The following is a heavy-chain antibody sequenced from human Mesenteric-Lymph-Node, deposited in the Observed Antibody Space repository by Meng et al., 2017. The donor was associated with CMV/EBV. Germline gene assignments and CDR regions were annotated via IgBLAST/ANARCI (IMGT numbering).Heavy chain of an antibody. CDR3: VKVSSGWYFDY. V-gene: IGHV3-23*03. Sequence: GESLKISCAASGFTFSNYAMTWVRQAPGKGLEWVSVIYRGGSSTYYADSVKGRFTISRDDSKNTLYLQMNSLRAEDTAVYYCVKVSSGWYFDYWGQGTLVTVSS. J-gene: IGHJ4*02. CDR2: IYRGGSST. D-gene: IGHD6-19*01. CDR1: GFTFSNYA.